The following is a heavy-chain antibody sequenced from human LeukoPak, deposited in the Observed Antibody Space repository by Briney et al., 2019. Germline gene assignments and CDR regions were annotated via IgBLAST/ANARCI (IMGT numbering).Heavy chain of an antibody. CDR3: ARLSRYDYVWGSYRRNRYYFDY. Sequence: ASVKVSCKASGYTFTSYDINWVRQATGQGLEWMGWMNPNSGNTGYAQKFQGRVTMTTDTSTSTAYMELRSLRSDDTAVYYCARLSRYDYVWGSYRRNRYYFDYWGQGTLVTVSS. J-gene: IGHJ4*02. CDR2: MNPNSGNT. D-gene: IGHD3-16*02. CDR1: GYTFTSYD. V-gene: IGHV1-8*02.